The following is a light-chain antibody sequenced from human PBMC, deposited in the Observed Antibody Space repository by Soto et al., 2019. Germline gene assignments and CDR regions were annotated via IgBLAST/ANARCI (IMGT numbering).Light chain of an antibody. CDR2: GAS. CDR3: QKYDSAPLT. Sequence: DIQMTQSPSSLSASVGDRVTITCRASQGISNNLAWYQQKPGKVPKLLIYGASTLQSGVPSRFSGSRSGTDFTLTISSLQPGDVATYYCQKYDSAPLTFGQGTKVDFK. CDR1: QGISNN. V-gene: IGKV1-27*01. J-gene: IGKJ1*01.